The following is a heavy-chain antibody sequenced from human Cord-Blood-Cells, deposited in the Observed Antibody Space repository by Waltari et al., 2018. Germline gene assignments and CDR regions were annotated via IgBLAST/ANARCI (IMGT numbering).Heavy chain of an antibody. CDR2: IYPSESI. CDR3: GRRRHCSNTSGKGNWYFDL. CDR1: GGCISSGGYS. D-gene: IGHD2-2*01. V-gene: IGHV4-30-2*01. J-gene: IGHJ2*01. Sequence: QLQLQQSGPGVVKPSQTLSLTSAVSGGCISSGGYSWTWTRQPPRQGLEWIGYIYPSESIFEDRAGKSQVPISVERSKNQFFLELSAETAAETAVDDCGRRRHCSNTSGKGNWYFDLWGRGTLTAVS.